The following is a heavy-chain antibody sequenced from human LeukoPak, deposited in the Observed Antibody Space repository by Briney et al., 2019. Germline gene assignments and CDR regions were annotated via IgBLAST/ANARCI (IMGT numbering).Heavy chain of an antibody. Sequence: SETLSLTCTVSGGSISSYYWSWIRQPPGKGLEWIGYIYYSGGTNYNPSLKSLVTISVDTSKNPFSLKLSSVTAADTADYYCARVLSGPFDIWGQGTMVTVSS. V-gene: IGHV4-59*01. CDR3: ARVLSGPFDI. D-gene: IGHD2/OR15-2a*01. CDR1: GGSISSYY. CDR2: IYYSGGT. J-gene: IGHJ3*02.